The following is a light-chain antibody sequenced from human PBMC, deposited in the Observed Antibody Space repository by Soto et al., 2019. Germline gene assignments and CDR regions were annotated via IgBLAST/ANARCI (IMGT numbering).Light chain of an antibody. J-gene: IGLJ1*01. Sequence: QSVLTQPPSASGSPGQSVSISCTGTSSDVGGYNYVSWYQQHPGKAPKLMIYEVSKRPLGVPDRFSGSKSGNTASLTVSGLQAEDEADYYCSSYAASNNFVFGTGTKLTVL. CDR3: SSYAASNNFV. CDR1: SSDVGGYNY. V-gene: IGLV2-8*01. CDR2: EVS.